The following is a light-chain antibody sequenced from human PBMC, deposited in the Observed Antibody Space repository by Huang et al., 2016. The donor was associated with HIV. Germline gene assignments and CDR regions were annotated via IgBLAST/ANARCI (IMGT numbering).Light chain of an antibody. J-gene: IGKJ2*01. CDR1: QNINRY. Sequence: DIQITHSPSSLSASVGDRVIITCRASQNINRYLNWYQQQPGKAPKLLISGASKLQSGVPSSFSGSGSGTHFTLAISSLSPEDSATYYCQQSVVTPRTFGQGTKLEI. CDR2: GAS. CDR3: QQSVVTPRT. V-gene: IGKV1-39*01.